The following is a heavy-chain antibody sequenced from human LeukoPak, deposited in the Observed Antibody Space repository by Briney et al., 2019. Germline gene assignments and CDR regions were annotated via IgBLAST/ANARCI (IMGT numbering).Heavy chain of an antibody. Sequence: GASVKVSCKAYGYTFTSYDINWVRQATGQGLEWMGWMNPNSGNTGYALKFQGRVTMTRNTSISTAYMELSSLRSEDTAVYYCARGMWDIVVVPAANDAFDIWGQGTMVTVSS. CDR2: MNPNSGNT. CDR3: ARGMWDIVVVPAANDAFDI. D-gene: IGHD2-2*01. V-gene: IGHV1-8*01. CDR1: GYTFTSYD. J-gene: IGHJ3*02.